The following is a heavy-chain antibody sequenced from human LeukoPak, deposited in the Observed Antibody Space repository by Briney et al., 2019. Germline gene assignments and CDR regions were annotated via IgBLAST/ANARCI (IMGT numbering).Heavy chain of an antibody. Sequence: SGRSLRLSCAASGFTFSSYGMHWVRQAPGKGLEWVAVIWYDGSNKYYSDSVKGRFTISRDNSKNTVYLQMDSLRVEDTAIYYCYATEAYWGQGTLVTVSS. CDR1: GFTFSSYG. J-gene: IGHJ4*02. CDR2: IWYDGSNK. CDR3: YATEAY. V-gene: IGHV3-33*08.